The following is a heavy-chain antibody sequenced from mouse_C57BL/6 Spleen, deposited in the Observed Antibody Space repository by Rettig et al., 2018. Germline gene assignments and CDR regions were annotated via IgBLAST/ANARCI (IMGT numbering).Heavy chain of an antibody. V-gene: IGHV8-8*01. Sequence: LEWLAHIWWDDDKYYNPALKSRLTISKDTSKNQVFLKIANVDTADTATYYCARIEGPYDSAWFAYWGQGTLVTVSA. CDR2: IWWDDDK. J-gene: IGHJ3*01. CDR3: ARIEGPYDSAWFAY. D-gene: IGHD2-4*01.